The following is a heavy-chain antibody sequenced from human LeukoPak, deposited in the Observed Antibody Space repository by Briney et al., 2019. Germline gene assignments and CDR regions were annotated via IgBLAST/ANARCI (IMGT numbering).Heavy chain of an antibody. CDR1: GVSISTYY. D-gene: IGHD3-10*01. Sequence: PSETLSLTCTVSGVSISTYYWSWIRQPPGKGPEWIGYIYSSGTTNYNPSLKSRVTISIDTSKNEFSLKLTSVTAADTAVCYCAREANYYGSGSYFEGTFDHWGQGSLVIVSS. V-gene: IGHV4-59*01. J-gene: IGHJ4*02. CDR2: IYSSGTT. CDR3: AREANYYGSGSYFEGTFDH.